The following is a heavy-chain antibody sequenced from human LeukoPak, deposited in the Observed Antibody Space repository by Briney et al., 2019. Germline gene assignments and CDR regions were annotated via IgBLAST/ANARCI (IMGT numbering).Heavy chain of an antibody. V-gene: IGHV1-2*02. CDR2: INPYSGAT. Sequence: GASVKVSCKASGYSFTDYYLLWVRQAPGQGLEWMGWINPYSGATKYAQKFQGRVTMTRDTSISTAYMETSRLTSDDTAVYYCARDLSGDSIVGGTHYFDYWGQGTLVTVSS. CDR3: ARDLSGDSIVGGTHYFDY. D-gene: IGHD1-26*01. J-gene: IGHJ4*02. CDR1: GYSFTDYY.